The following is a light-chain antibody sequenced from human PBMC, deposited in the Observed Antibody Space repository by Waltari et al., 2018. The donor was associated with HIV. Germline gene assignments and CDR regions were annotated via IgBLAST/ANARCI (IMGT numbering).Light chain of an antibody. CDR2: VAY. CDR1: QSVYVN. J-gene: IGKJ2*01. CDR3: QQYVSWPT. Sequence: IVMTQSPTTLSVSPGERATLSCRASQSVYVNLSCYQQKHGQPPRLLLYVAYTRATDIPARFSGSGSATEFTLTISSLQSEDFALYYCQQYVSWPTFGQGTKLEIK. V-gene: IGKV3D-15*01.